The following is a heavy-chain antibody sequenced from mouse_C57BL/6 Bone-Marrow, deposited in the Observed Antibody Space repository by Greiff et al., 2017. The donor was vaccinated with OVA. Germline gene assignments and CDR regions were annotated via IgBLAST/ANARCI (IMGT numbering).Heavy chain of an antibody. D-gene: IGHD1-1*01. V-gene: IGHV1-75*01. CDR1: GYTFTDYY. CDR2: IFPGSGST. CDR3: ARSGYCGSSPRAMAY. J-gene: IGHJ4*01. Sequence: QVQLQQSGPELVKPGASVKISCKASGYTFTDYYINWVKQRPGQGLEWIGWIFPGSGSTYYNEKFKGKATLTVDKSSSTAYMWLSSLTSEDSAVYFCARSGYCGSSPRAMAYWGQGTSVTVSS.